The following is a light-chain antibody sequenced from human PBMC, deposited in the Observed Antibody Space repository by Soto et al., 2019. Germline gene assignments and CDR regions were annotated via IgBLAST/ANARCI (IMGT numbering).Light chain of an antibody. Sequence: EIVLTQSPGSLSLSPGERATLSCRASQSVSSSYLAWYQQKPGQAPRLLIYGASSRATGIPVRFSGSGSGTDFTLTISSLEPEDFAVYCCQQRSNWPPITFGQGTRLEIK. CDR1: QSVSSSY. CDR2: GAS. CDR3: QQRSNWPPIT. J-gene: IGKJ5*01. V-gene: IGKV3D-20*02.